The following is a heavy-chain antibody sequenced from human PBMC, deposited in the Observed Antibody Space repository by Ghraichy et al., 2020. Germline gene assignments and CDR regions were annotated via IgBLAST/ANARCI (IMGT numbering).Heavy chain of an antibody. CDR1: GGSISSYF. Sequence: TLSLPCTVSGGSISSYFWSWIRQPPGKGLEWIGDLHHSGSTNYNPSLKSRVTISIDTTKNQFSLKLRSVTAADTAVYYCARPGITGTTSPFDYWGQGTLVTVSS. J-gene: IGHJ4*02. V-gene: IGHV4-59*08. CDR3: ARPGITGTTSPFDY. D-gene: IGHD1-20*01. CDR2: LHHSGST.